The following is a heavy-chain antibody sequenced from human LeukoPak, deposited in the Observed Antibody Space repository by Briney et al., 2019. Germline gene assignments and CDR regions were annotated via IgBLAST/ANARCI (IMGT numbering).Heavy chain of an antibody. J-gene: IGHJ4*02. Sequence: GGSLRLSCAASGFTFSSYWMSWVRQAPGKGLEWVANIKQDGSEKYYVDSVKGRFTISRDNAKNSLYLLLNSLRAEDTAVYYCARDEAVAGTGFDYWGQGTLVTVSS. CDR2: IKQDGSEK. CDR1: GFTFSSYW. CDR3: ARDEAVAGTGFDY. D-gene: IGHD6-19*01. V-gene: IGHV3-7*01.